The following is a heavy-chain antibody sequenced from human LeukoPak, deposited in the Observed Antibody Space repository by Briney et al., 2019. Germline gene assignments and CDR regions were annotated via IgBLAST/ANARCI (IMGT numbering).Heavy chain of an antibody. J-gene: IGHJ4*02. CDR3: ASIGADDYYYWY. Sequence: PSETLSLTCTVSGGSISSYYWSWIRQPPGKGLEWIGYIYYSGSTNYNPSLKSRVTISVDTSKNQFSLKLSSVTAADTAVYYCASIGADDYYYWYWGQGTLVTVSS. V-gene: IGHV4-59*01. CDR1: GGSISSYY. CDR2: IYYSGST. D-gene: IGHD5-24*01.